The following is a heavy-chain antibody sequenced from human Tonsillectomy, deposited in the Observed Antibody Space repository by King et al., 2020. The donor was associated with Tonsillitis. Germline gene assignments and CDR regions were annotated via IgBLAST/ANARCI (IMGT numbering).Heavy chain of an antibody. CDR1: GYSLTNYY. D-gene: IGHD6-19*01. V-gene: IGHV1-46*01. J-gene: IGHJ1*01. CDR2: INPRGGST. CDR3: AREATVAGIPPQYLLP. Sequence: QLQLVQSGAEVRKPGASVKVSCKASGYSLTNYYIHWVRQAPGQGLEWMGIINPRGGSTTYAQKFQGRVTMTRDTSTSTVYMEVSSLKSEDTAVYYCAREATVAGIPPQYLLPWGQGTLVTVSS.